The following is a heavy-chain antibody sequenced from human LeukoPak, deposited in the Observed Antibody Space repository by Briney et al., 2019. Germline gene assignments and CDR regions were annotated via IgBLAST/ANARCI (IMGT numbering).Heavy chain of an antibody. J-gene: IGHJ4*02. CDR2: IIPIFGAA. CDR3: ARDYRVVGATRLGY. D-gene: IGHD1-26*01. Sequence: ASVKLSCKASGGTFSSYAVSWVRQAPGQGLEWVGWIIPIFGAANYAQKFQGRVTMTTDTSTSTAYMELRSLRSDDTAVYYCARDYRVVGATRLGYWGQGTLVTVSS. CDR1: GGTFSSYA. V-gene: IGHV1-69*05.